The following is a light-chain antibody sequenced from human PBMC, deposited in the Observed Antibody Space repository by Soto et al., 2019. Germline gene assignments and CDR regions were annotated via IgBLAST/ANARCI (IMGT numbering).Light chain of an antibody. J-gene: IGKJ2*01. CDR1: QGIRHD. V-gene: IGKV1-6*01. Sequence: AIQMTQSPSSLSASVGDRVNMTCRASQGIRHDLGWYQQKPGKAPKLLIYAASSLQSGVPSRFNGSGSGTDFTLTISSLQPEDFATYYCLQDYNYPYTFGQGTKLEIK. CDR2: AAS. CDR3: LQDYNYPYT.